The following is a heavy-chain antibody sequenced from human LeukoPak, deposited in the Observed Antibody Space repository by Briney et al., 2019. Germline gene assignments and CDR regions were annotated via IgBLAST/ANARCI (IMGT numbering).Heavy chain of an antibody. J-gene: IGHJ4*02. V-gene: IGHV4-39*07. D-gene: IGHD5-18*01. CDR2: IYYSGST. CDR3: ARQIQLWLWYFDY. Sequence: SETLSLTCTVSGGSISSSSYYWGWIRQPPGKGLEWIGSIYYSGSTYYNPSLKSRVTISVDTSKNQFSLKLSSVTAADTAVYYCARQIQLWLWYFDYWGQGTLVTVSS. CDR1: GGSISSSSYY.